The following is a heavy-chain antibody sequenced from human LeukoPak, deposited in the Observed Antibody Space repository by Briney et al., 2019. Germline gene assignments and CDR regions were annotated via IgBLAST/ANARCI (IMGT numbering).Heavy chain of an antibody. CDR1: GFTFSSYA. J-gene: IGHJ6*02. CDR2: TSSCGGTT. D-gene: IGHD1-26*01. CDR3: AKRGRSGSPLGYGMDV. V-gene: IGHV3-23*01. Sequence: GGSLRLSCAASGFTFSSYAMNWVRQAPGKGLEWVSGTSSCGGTTYYADSVKGRFTISRDNSKNTLYLQMNSLRAEDTAVYYCAKRGRSGSPLGYGMDVWGQGTTVTVSS.